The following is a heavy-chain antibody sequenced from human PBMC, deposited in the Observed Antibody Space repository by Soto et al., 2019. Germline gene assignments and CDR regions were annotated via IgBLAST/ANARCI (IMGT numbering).Heavy chain of an antibody. Sequence: QVQLVQSAAEVGKPGASVKVSCKASGYTFTTIRLSWVRQAPGQGLEWMGWIRPHNGATQYAQKFQGRVTMTADTSTTTAYMEVRSLRPDDTAVFYCARDRSGWYDFWGQGTLVTVSS. V-gene: IGHV1-18*01. CDR1: GYTFTTIR. CDR2: IRPHNGAT. CDR3: ARDRSGWYDF. D-gene: IGHD6-19*01. J-gene: IGHJ5*01.